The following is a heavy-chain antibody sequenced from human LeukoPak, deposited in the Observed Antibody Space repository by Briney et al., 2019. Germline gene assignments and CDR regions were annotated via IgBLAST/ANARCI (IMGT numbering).Heavy chain of an antibody. D-gene: IGHD3-10*01. CDR3: ARDSPWFGELEPPLDY. Sequence: PGGSLRLSCAASGFTFSDYYMSWIRQAPGKGLEWVSYISSSGSTIYYADSVKGRFTISRDNAKNSLYLQMNSLRAEDTAVYYCARDSPWFGELEPPLDYWGQGTLVTVSS. CDR2: ISSSGSTI. V-gene: IGHV3-11*01. J-gene: IGHJ4*02. CDR1: GFTFSDYY.